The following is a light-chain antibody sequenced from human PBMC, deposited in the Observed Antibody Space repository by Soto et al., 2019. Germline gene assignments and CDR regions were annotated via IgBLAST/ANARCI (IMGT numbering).Light chain of an antibody. J-gene: IGLJ1*01. Sequence: QSALTQPPSASGSPGQSVTISCTGTSSDLGGYNYVSWYQQHPGKAPKLIIYEVTNRPSGVSDRFSGSKSDNTASLTISGLQTEDEADYYCCSYVSSKTYVFGTGTKLTVL. CDR1: SSDLGGYNY. V-gene: IGLV2-8*01. CDR3: CSYVSSKTYV. CDR2: EVT.